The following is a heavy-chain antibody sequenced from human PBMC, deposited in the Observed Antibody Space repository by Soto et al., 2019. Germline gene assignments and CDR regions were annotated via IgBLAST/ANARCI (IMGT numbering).Heavy chain of an antibody. CDR1: GGTFSSYT. J-gene: IGHJ3*02. V-gene: IGHV1-69*02. Sequence: QVQLVQSGAAVKKPGSSVKVSCKASGGTFSSYTISWVRQAPGQGLEWMGRIIPILGIANYAQKFQGRVTMTADKSTSTAYMELSSLRSEDTAVYYGAGVVDRSRTSCPSGGDACDIWGQGSMVSVSS. D-gene: IGHD2-2*01. CDR3: AGVVDRSRTSCPSGGDACDI. CDR2: IIPILGIA.